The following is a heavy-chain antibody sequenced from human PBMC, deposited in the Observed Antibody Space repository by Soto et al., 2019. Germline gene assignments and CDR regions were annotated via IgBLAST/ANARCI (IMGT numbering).Heavy chain of an antibody. CDR3: ANLGYCSGGSCYSVFGP. Sequence: GGSLRLSCAASGFTFSSYGMHWVRQAPGKGLEWVAVISNNGSNKYYADSVKGRFTISRDNSKNTRYLQMNSLEAEDTAVYYCANLGYCSGGSCYSVFGPWGQGTLVTVSS. D-gene: IGHD2-15*01. CDR1: GFTFSSYG. CDR2: ISNNGSNK. J-gene: IGHJ5*02. V-gene: IGHV3-30*18.